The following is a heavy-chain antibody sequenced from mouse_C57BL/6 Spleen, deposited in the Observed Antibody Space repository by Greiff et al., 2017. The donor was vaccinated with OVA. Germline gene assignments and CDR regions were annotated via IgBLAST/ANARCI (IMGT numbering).Heavy chain of an antibody. V-gene: IGHV1-53*01. Sequence: VQLQESGTELVKPGASVKLSCKASGYTFTSYWMHWVKQRPGQGLEWIGNINPSNGGTNYNEKFKSKATLTVDKSSSTAYMQLSSLTSEDSAVYYCARGEGADTTADYWGQGTTLTVSS. CDR1: GYTFTSYW. CDR3: ARGEGADTTADY. CDR2: INPSNGGT. J-gene: IGHJ2*01. D-gene: IGHD1-2*01.